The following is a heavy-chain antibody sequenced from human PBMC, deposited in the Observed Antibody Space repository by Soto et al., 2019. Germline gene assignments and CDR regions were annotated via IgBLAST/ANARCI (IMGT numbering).Heavy chain of an antibody. V-gene: IGHV3-23*01. D-gene: IGHD3-16*02. CDR2: ISGGGVST. J-gene: IGHJ1*01. CDR1: GFTFSSSA. Sequence: PGGSLRLSCAASGFTFSSSAMSWVRQAPGKGLEWVSSISGGGVSTYYADSVKGRFTISRDNSKNTLYLQMNSLRAEDTAVYYCALAHIWGSYRLAEYFQHWGQGTLVTVSS. CDR3: ALAHIWGSYRLAEYFQH.